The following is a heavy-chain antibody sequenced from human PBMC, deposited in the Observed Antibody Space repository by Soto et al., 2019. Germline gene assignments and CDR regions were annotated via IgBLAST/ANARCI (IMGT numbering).Heavy chain of an antibody. CDR1: GESITSLGYY. Sequence: QVHLQESGPGLVKPSQTLSLACSVYGESITSLGYYWTWVRQPPGKGLEWIGFVSYTGSTFYNSALRSRVTISRHTSHNQFFLDVKSVTVADTAMYFCTRGDYWGQGVLVTVSS. J-gene: IGHJ4*02. CDR3: TRGDY. V-gene: IGHV4-31*03. CDR2: VSYTGST.